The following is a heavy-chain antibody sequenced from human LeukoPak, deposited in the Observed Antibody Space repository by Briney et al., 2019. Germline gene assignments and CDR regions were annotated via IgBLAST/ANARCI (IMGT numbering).Heavy chain of an antibody. V-gene: IGHV4-38-2*02. CDR1: GYSINSGYY. D-gene: IGHD1-1*01. J-gene: IGHJ6*02. CDR3: ARAGTTGTSLDYYYYGMDV. Sequence: SETLSLTCTVSGYSINSGYYWSWIRQPPGKRLEWIGSIYYSGSTYSNPTLKSRLTISVDTSKNQISLNLTSVTAADAAVYYCARAGTTGTSLDYYYYGMDVWGQGTTVTVSS. CDR2: IYYSGST.